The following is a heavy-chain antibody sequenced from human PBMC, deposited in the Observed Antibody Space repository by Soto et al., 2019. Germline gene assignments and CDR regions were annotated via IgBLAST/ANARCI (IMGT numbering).Heavy chain of an antibody. D-gene: IGHD5-18*01. J-gene: IGHJ4*02. Sequence: QVQLVESGGGVVQPGRSLRLSCAASGFTFSSYAMHWVRQAPGKGLEWVAVISYDGSNKYYADSVKGRFTISRDNSKNTLYLQMTSLRAEDTAVYYCVIQLWLRANDYWGQGTLVTASS. CDR2: ISYDGSNK. CDR3: VIQLWLRANDY. V-gene: IGHV3-30-3*01. CDR1: GFTFSSYA.